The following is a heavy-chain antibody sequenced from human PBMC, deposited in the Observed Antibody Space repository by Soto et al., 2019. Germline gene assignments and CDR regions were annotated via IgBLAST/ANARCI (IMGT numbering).Heavy chain of an antibody. V-gene: IGHV3-30*18. Sequence: QVQLVESGGGVVQPGRSLRLSCAASGFTFSSYGMHWVRQAPGKGLEWVAVTSYDGGNKYYADSVKGRFTISRDNSTNTLYLQMNSLRPEDTAVYYCAKDYLTRPLRLGQLSLYIDYWGQGTLVTVSS. CDR2: TSYDGGNK. J-gene: IGHJ4*02. D-gene: IGHD3-16*02. CDR3: AKDYLTRPLRLGQLSLYIDY. CDR1: GFTFSSYG.